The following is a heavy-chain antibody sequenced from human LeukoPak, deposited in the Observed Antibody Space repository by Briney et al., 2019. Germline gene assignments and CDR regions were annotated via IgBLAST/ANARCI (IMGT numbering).Heavy chain of an antibody. CDR1: GFTFSDYY. Sequence: GGSLRLSCAASGFTFSDYYMSWIRQAPGKGLEWVSYISSSGSTIYYADSVKGRFTISRDKSTNSLYLQMNSLRAEDTAIYYCAKSVVNSGTYIPFDSWGQGTLVTVSS. CDR3: AKSVVNSGTYIPFDS. V-gene: IGHV3-11*01. J-gene: IGHJ4*02. CDR2: ISSSGSTI. D-gene: IGHD1-26*01.